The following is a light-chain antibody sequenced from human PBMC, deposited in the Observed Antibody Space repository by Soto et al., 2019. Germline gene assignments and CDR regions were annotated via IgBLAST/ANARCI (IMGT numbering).Light chain of an antibody. CDR3: QQRYMWPHIT. J-gene: IGKJ5*01. Sequence: EIVLTQSPATLSLSPGERATLSCRASQNVISYLAWYQQTPGQAPRLRIYDTCNRATGVPARFSGSGSGTEFTLTTSSLEAGDFAVYYCQQRYMWPHITFGQGTRLEIK. CDR2: DTC. CDR1: QNVISY. V-gene: IGKV3-11*01.